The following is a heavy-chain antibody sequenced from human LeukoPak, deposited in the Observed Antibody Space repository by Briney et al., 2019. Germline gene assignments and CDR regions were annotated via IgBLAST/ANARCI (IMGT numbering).Heavy chain of an antibody. Sequence: GGSLRLSCAASGFTFSSYSMNWVRQAPGKGLEWVSSISSSSSYIYYADSVKGRFTISRDNAKNSLYLQMNSLRAEDTAVYYCAKSMRVVVPAARDYWGQGTLVTVSS. J-gene: IGHJ4*02. CDR2: ISSSSSYI. D-gene: IGHD2-2*01. V-gene: IGHV3-21*01. CDR1: GFTFSSYS. CDR3: AKSMRVVVPAARDY.